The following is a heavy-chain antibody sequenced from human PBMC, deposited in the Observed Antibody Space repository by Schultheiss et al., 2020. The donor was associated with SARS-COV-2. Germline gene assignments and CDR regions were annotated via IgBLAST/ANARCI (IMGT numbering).Heavy chain of an antibody. CDR3: ARDGGGVRYCSSTSCYGDYYYGMDV. CDR2: VYYTGST. V-gene: IGHV4-59*02. J-gene: IGHJ6*02. Sequence: SETLSLTCTVSGVSVSGYFWSWIRQPPGKGLEWVGFVYYTGSTTYNPSLKSRVTISVDTSKNQFSLKLNSVTAADTAVYYCARDGGGVRYCSSTSCYGDYYYGMDVWGQGTTVTVSS. CDR1: GVSVSGYF. D-gene: IGHD2-2*01.